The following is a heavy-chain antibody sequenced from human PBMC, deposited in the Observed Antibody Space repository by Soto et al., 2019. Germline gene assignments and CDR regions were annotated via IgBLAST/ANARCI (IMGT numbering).Heavy chain of an antibody. J-gene: IGHJ1*01. CDR3: ARDDIVVVPPAIKFAY. CDR2: ISAYNGNT. CDR1: GYTFTSYG. D-gene: IGHD2-2*01. V-gene: IGHV1-18*01. Sequence: ASVKGSWKASGYTFTSYGISWVRQAPGQGPEWMGWISAYNGNTNYAQKLQGRVTMTTDTSTSTAYMELRSLRSDDTAVYYCARDDIVVVPPAIKFAYRGQRTLVRVSS.